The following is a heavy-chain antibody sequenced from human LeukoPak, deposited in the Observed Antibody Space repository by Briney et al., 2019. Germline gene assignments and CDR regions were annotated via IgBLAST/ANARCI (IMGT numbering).Heavy chain of an antibody. V-gene: IGHV4-61*02. CDR1: GGSISSGSYY. CDR2: IYTSGST. CDR3: ARVALITIHENDAFDI. D-gene: IGHD3-3*01. J-gene: IGHJ3*02. Sequence: SETLSLTCTVSGGSISSGSYYWSWIRQPAGKGLEWIGRIYTSGSTNYNPSLKSRVTMSIDSSKNQFSLILTSVTAADTAVYYCARVALITIHENDAFDIWGQGTVVTVSS.